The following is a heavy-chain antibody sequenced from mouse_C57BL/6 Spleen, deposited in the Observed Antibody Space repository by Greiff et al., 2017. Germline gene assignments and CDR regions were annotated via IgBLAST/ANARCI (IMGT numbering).Heavy chain of an antibody. D-gene: IGHD1-1*01. CDR1: GYTFTSYW. Sequence: QVQLKQPGAELVKPGASVKMSCKASGYTFTSYWITWVKQRPGQGLEWIGDIYPGSGSTNYNEKFKSKATLTVDTSDSTAYMQLSSLTSEDSAVYYCAREMDYGSSFFAYWGQGTLVTVSA. CDR3: AREMDYGSSFFAY. V-gene: IGHV1-55*01. J-gene: IGHJ3*01. CDR2: IYPGSGST.